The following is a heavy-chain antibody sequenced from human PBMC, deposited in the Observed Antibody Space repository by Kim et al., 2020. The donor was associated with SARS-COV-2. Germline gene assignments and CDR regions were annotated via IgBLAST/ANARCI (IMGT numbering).Heavy chain of an antibody. V-gene: IGHV3-21*01. Sequence: GGSLRLSCAASGFTFRSYSMHWVRQAPGKGLEWVSSISSSSSYIYYADSVKGRFTISRDNAKNSLYLQMNSLRAEDTAVYYCARDVFYGSGRHNYYYYGMDVWGQGTTVTVSS. CDR3: ARDVFYGSGRHNYYYYGMDV. J-gene: IGHJ6*02. D-gene: IGHD3-10*01. CDR2: ISSSSSYI. CDR1: GFTFRSYS.